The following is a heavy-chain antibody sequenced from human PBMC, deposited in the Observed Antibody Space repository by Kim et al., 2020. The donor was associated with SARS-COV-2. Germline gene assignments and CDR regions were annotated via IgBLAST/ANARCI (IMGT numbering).Heavy chain of an antibody. CDR2: ISASSSSI. J-gene: IGHJ4*02. CDR1: GFAFNSYN. V-gene: IGHV3-21*01. D-gene: IGHD5-12*01. CDR3: ARGGGDGYTRQLYY. Sequence: GGSLRLFCTASGFAFNSYNMEWVRQAPGKGLEWLASISASSSSINYADSVKGRFTISRDNAKNSVFLQMSSLRAEDPAVYYCARGGGDGYTRQLYYWGEG.